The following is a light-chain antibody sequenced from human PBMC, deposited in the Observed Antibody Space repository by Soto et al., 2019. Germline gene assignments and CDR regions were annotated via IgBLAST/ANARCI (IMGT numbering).Light chain of an antibody. Sequence: DIQMTQSPSTLSASVGDRVTITCRASQSISSWLAWYQQKPGKAPKLLIYDASTLEGGVPSRFSGSGSGTEFTLTISSLQPDDFATYYCQQYNNYSGTFGQGTKVEI. CDR1: QSISSW. CDR2: DAS. J-gene: IGKJ1*01. CDR3: QQYNNYSGT. V-gene: IGKV1-5*01.